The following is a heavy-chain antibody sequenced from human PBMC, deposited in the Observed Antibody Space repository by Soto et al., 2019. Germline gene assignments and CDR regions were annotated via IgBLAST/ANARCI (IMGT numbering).Heavy chain of an antibody. Sequence: QVQLVESGGGVVQPGRSLRLSCEASGFTFRTHTMHWVRQAPDKGPEWVAVISYDGSNKNYPDSVKGRFTISRDNSKNTLYLQMNSLRAEDTAVYYCARSYTNSWHWFDPWGQGTPVTVSS. J-gene: IGHJ5*02. CDR3: ARSYTNSWHWFDP. CDR1: GFTFRTHT. CDR2: ISYDGSNK. D-gene: IGHD6-13*01. V-gene: IGHV3-30-3*01.